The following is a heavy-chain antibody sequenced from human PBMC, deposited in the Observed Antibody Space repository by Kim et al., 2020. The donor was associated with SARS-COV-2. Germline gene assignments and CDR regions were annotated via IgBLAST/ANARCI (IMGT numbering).Heavy chain of an antibody. D-gene: IGHD2-15*01. CDR3: ARDPRDYCSGGSCYPYYFDY. CDR1: GYTFTSYG. Sequence: ASVKVSCKASGYTFTSYGISWVRQAPGQGLEWMGWISAYNGNTNYAPKLQGRVTMTTDTSTSTAYMELRSLRSDDTAVYYCARDPRDYCSGGSCYPYYFDYWGQGTLVTVSS. CDR2: ISAYNGNT. J-gene: IGHJ4*02. V-gene: IGHV1-18*01.